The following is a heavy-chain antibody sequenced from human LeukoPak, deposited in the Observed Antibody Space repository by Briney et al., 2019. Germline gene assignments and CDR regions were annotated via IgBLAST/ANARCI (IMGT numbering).Heavy chain of an antibody. D-gene: IGHD6-13*01. Sequence: GASVKVSCKASGGTFSSYAISWVRQAPGQGLEWMGGIIPIFGTANYAQKFQGRVTITADESTSTAYMELSSLRSEDTGGYYCARDQHGAAGTWGQGTLVTVCS. J-gene: IGHJ4*02. CDR2: IIPIFGTA. V-gene: IGHV1-69*13. CDR3: ARDQHGAAGT. CDR1: GGTFSSYA.